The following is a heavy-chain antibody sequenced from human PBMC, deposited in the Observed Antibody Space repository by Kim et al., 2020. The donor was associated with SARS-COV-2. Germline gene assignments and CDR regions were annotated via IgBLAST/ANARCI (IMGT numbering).Heavy chain of an antibody. CDR2: ISYDGSNK. CDR3: ARAWCSSTSCYTFVY. D-gene: IGHD2-2*02. J-gene: IGHJ4*02. CDR1: GFTFSSYA. Sequence: GGSLRLSCAASGFTFSSYAMNWARQAPGKGLEWVAVISYDGSNKYYADSVKGRFTISRDNSKNTLYLQMNSLRAEDTAVYYCARAWCSSTSCYTFVYWGQGTLVTVSS. V-gene: IGHV3-30-3*01.